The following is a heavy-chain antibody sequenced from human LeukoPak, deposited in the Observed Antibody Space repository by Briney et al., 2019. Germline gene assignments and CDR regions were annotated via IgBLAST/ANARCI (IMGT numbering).Heavy chain of an antibody. D-gene: IGHD2-21*01. CDR3: AKDGRIVVAEDY. CDR1: GFTFSSYA. CDR2: ISGSGGST. Sequence: GGSLRLSCAASGFTFSSYAMSWVRQAPGKGLEWVSAISGSGGSTYYADSVKGRFTISRDNSKYTLYLQMNSLRAEDTAVYYCAKDGRIVVAEDYWGQGTLVTVSS. J-gene: IGHJ4*02. V-gene: IGHV3-23*01.